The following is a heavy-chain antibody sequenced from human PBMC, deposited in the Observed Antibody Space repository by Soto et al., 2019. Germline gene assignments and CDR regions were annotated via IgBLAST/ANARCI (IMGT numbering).Heavy chain of an antibody. J-gene: IGHJ4*02. V-gene: IGHV3-15*07. D-gene: IGHD3-10*01. CDR1: GFTFSNAG. Sequence: PGGSLRLSCAASGFTFSNAGMNWVRQAPGKGLEWVGRIKSKTDGGTTDYAAPVKGRFTISRDDSKNTLYLQMNSLKTEDTAVYYCTTDLLVWFGELLWSPLFDYWGQGTLVTVSS. CDR2: IKSKTDGGTT. CDR3: TTDLLVWFGELLWSPLFDY.